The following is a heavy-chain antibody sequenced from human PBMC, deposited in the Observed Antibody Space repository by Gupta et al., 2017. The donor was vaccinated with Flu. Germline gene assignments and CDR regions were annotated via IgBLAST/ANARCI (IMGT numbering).Heavy chain of an antibody. CDR1: GDPITSGDYY. J-gene: IGHJ5*01. Sequence: QVRLQESGPGLVKPLQTLSLTCTVSGDPITSGDYYWNWVRQPAGKGLEWIGRIYASGATYYNAALNGRVTMSIETSKNQLSLKLISVTAADTAVYYCARVRSGGNWFDSWGQGTLVTVSS. CDR2: IYASGAT. D-gene: IGHD2-15*01. V-gene: IGHV4-61*02. CDR3: ARVRSGGNWFDS.